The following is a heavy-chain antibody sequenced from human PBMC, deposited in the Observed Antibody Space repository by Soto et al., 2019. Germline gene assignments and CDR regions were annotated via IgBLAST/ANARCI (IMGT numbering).Heavy chain of an antibody. V-gene: IGHV4-31*03. CDR1: GGSISSGGYY. J-gene: IGHJ6*02. CDR2: IHYSGST. Sequence: QVPLQDSGPGLVTPSQTLSLTCTVSGGSISSGGYYWSWIRQHPGKGLERIGYIHYSGSTYHNPSHKSRVTISVDTTKNQFPRKLSAVTAADTAVYYCARAQYGGYYYYYDGMDDWGQGTTVTVAS. D-gene: IGHD3-16*01. CDR3: ARAQYGGYYYYYDGMDD.